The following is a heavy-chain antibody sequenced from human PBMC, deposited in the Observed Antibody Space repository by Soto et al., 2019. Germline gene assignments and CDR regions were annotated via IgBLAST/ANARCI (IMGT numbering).Heavy chain of an antibody. CDR1: GGTFSSYA. CDR2: IIPIFGTA. J-gene: IGHJ6*02. Sequence: SVKLSCKASGGTFSSYATSCVRQAPGQGLEWMGGIIPIFGTANYAQKFQGRVTITADESTSTAYMELSSLRSEDTAVYYCARAKDTAMVSKYYYYYYGMDVWGQGTTVTVSS. V-gene: IGHV1-69*13. CDR3: ARAKDTAMVSKYYYYYYGMDV. D-gene: IGHD5-18*01.